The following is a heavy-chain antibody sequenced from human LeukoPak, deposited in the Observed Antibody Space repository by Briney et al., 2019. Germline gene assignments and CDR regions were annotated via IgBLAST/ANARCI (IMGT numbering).Heavy chain of an antibody. CDR2: ISSDGSSE. J-gene: IGHJ6*03. V-gene: IGHV3-30*01. CDR1: GFTFNSYA. Sequence: SGRSLRLSCAASGFTFNSYAMHWVRQAPGKGLQWVAVISSDGSSEFSADSVKGQFTISRDNSKNALYLQMNTLRAEDTAVYYCARASLLARGYHYYMDVWGKGTTVTVSS. CDR3: ARASLLARGYHYYMDV. D-gene: IGHD3-3*02.